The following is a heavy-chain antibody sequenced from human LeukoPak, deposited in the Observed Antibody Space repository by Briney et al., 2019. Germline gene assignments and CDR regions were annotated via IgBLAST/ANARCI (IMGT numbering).Heavy chain of an antibody. V-gene: IGHV4-59*01. CDR3: ARGLPGYSGGDDAFDI. CDR1: GGSITSYY. J-gene: IGHJ3*02. D-gene: IGHD6-19*01. Sequence: SETLSLTCTVSGGSITSYYWSWIRQPPGKGLEYIGYIYYSGSTNYNPSLKSRVTISVDTSKNQFSLKLTSVTAADTAVYYCARGLPGYSGGDDAFDIWGQGTVVIVSS. CDR2: IYYSGST.